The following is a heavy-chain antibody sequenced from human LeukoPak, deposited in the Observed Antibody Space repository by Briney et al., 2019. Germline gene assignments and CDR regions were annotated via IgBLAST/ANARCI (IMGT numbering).Heavy chain of an antibody. D-gene: IGHD3-10*01. CDR3: AKHQNVLLWFGDLNWFDP. Sequence: PGGSLRLSCAASGFTFSSYSMNWVRQAPGKGLEWVSFISSSSSYIYYADSVKGRFTISRDNAKNTLYLQMNSLRAEDTAVYYCAKHQNVLLWFGDLNWFDPWGQGTLVTVSS. CDR1: GFTFSSYS. V-gene: IGHV3-21*04. J-gene: IGHJ5*02. CDR2: ISSSSSYI.